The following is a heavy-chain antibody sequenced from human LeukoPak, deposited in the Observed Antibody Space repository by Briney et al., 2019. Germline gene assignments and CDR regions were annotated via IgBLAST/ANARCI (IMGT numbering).Heavy chain of an antibody. V-gene: IGHV1-69*05. Sequence: SVKVSCKASGGTFSSYAISWVRQTPGQGLGWMGGIIPIFGTANYAQKFQGRVTITTDESTSTAYMELSSLRSEDTAVYYCASRSDWGSLYYYYMDVWGKGTTVTVSS. J-gene: IGHJ6*03. CDR1: GGTFSSYA. D-gene: IGHD7-27*01. CDR2: IIPIFGTA. CDR3: ASRSDWGSLYYYYMDV.